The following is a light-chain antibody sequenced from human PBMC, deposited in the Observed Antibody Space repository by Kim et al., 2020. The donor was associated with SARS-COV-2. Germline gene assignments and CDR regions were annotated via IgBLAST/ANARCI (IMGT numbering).Light chain of an antibody. J-gene: IGKJ2*01. Sequence: SASVGDRVTITCRASKSITRWLAWYQQKPGKAPKLLIFDASSLKSGVPSRFIGSGSGTEFTLTISSLQPDDFATYNCKQYDSHSYTFGPGTKLEI. CDR3: KQYDSHSYT. CDR2: DAS. CDR1: KSITRW. V-gene: IGKV1-5*01.